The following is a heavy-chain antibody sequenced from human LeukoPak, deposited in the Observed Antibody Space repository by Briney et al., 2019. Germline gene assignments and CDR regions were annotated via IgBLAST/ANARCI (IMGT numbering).Heavy chain of an antibody. J-gene: IGHJ4*02. Sequence: PETLSLTCTVSGGSVNSYYWSWIRQPPGKGLEWIGYIRDSGTTSYNPSLKSRVTMSVDTTKNQFSLKVTSVTAAGTAAYHCARVGDGGHLDYWGQGTLVTVSS. CDR3: ARVGDGGHLDY. V-gene: IGHV4-59*02. CDR1: GGSVNSYY. D-gene: IGHD5-24*01. CDR2: IRDSGTT.